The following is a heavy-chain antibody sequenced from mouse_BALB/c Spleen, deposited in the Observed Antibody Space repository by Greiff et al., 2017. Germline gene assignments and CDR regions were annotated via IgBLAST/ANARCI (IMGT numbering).Heavy chain of an antibody. Sequence: EVKLMESGAELVRSGASVKLSCTASGFNIKDYYMHWVKQRPEQGLEWIGWIDPENGDTEYAPKFQGKATMTADTSSNTAYLQLSSLTSEDTAVYYCNAGSSSAYYAMDYWGQGTSVTVSS. V-gene: IGHV14-4*02. J-gene: IGHJ4*01. D-gene: IGHD1-1*01. CDR3: NAGSSSAYYAMDY. CDR2: IDPENGDT. CDR1: GFNIKDYY.